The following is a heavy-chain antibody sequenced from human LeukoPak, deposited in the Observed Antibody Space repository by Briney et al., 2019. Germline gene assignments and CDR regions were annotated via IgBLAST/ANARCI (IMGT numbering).Heavy chain of an antibody. Sequence: PGGSLRLSCAASGFIFSSHGMNWVRQAPGKGLEWVSLIYSGDRTYYADSVKGRFTISRDISKNTLYLQMNSLRAEDTAFYYCARSDSSSWLFDYWGQGTLVTVSS. CDR3: ARSDSSSWLFDY. D-gene: IGHD6-13*01. CDR2: IYSGDRT. V-gene: IGHV3-53*01. CDR1: GFIFSSHG. J-gene: IGHJ4*02.